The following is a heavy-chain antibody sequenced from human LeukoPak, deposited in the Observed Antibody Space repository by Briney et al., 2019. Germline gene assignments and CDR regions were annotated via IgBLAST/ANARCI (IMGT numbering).Heavy chain of an antibody. CDR3: ARERGGVVGGSLDAFDI. CDR1: GFTVSSNY. J-gene: IGHJ3*02. D-gene: IGHD1-26*01. Sequence: PGGSLRLSCAASGFTVSSNYMSWVRQAPEKGLEWVSFIYSGGTTYYADSVKGRFTISRDNSKNTLYLQMNSLRAEDTAVYYCARERGGVVGGSLDAFDIWGQGTMVTVSS. CDR2: IYSGGTT. V-gene: IGHV3-53*01.